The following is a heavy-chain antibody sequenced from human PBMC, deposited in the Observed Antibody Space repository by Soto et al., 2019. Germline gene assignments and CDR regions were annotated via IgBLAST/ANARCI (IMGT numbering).Heavy chain of an antibody. Sequence: ASGKVSCKASGYTFTSYAMHWVRQAPGQRLEWMGWINAGNGNTKYSQKFQGRVTITRDTSASTAYMELSSLRSEDTAVYYCARDSSSWPGRWYWGQGTLVTVSS. CDR2: INAGNGNT. CDR3: ARDSSSWPGRWY. J-gene: IGHJ4*02. D-gene: IGHD6-13*01. CDR1: GYTFTSYA. V-gene: IGHV1-3*01.